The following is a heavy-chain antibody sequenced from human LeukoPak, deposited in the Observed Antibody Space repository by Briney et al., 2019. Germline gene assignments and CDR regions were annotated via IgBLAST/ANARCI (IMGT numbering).Heavy chain of an antibody. CDR2: INHRGTT. V-gene: IGHV4-34*01. CDR3: ARSWAGMFYPFYYFDY. Sequence: SETLSLTCAVYGDSFSGYYWSWIRQPPGKGLEWIAEINHRGTTHYNPSLKSRVNISADTSKNQFSLHLDSVTAADTAVYYCARSWAGMFYPFYYFDYWGQGTLVTVSS. D-gene: IGHD3-10*02. CDR1: GDSFSGYY. J-gene: IGHJ4*02.